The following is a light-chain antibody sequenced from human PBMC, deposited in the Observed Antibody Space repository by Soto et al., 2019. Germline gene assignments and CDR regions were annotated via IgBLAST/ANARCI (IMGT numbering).Light chain of an antibody. CDR1: SSNIGAGYD. Sequence: QSVLTQPPSMSGAPGQRVTISCTGSSSNIGAGYDVHWYQQLPGTAPNLLIYGNSNRPSGVPDRFSGSKSGTSASLSITGLPAEDEADYSCQSYDSSLSGYYVFGTGTKLTVL. J-gene: IGLJ1*01. V-gene: IGLV1-40*01. CDR3: QSYDSSLSGYYV. CDR2: GNS.